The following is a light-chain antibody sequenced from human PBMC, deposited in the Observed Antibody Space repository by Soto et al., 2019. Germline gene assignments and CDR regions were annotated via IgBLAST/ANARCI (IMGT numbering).Light chain of an antibody. J-gene: IGKJ1*01. CDR1: EDINNF. Sequence: DIQMTQSPSAMSASLGARVTITCRASEDINNFLTWFQQKPGEVPTRLMFAASTPQRGVPSRFRGSGSGTEFTLTITSLQPEDFATYFCLQHWHDPWTFGQGTKVEI. CDR3: LQHWHDPWT. V-gene: IGKV1-17*03. CDR2: AAS.